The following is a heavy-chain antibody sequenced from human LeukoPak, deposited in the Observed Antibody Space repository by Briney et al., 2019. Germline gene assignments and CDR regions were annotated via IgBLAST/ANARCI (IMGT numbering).Heavy chain of an antibody. J-gene: IGHJ6*02. CDR2: ISAYNGNT. V-gene: IGHV1-18*01. CDR3: ARSGTAVVVYYYYGMDV. D-gene: IGHD5-18*01. CDR1: GYTFTSYG. Sequence: ASVKVSCKASGYTFTSYGISWVRQAPGQGLEWMGGISAYNGNTNYAQKLQGRVTMTTDTSTSTAYMELRSLRSDDTAVYYCARSGTAVVVYYYYGMDVWGQGTTVTVSS.